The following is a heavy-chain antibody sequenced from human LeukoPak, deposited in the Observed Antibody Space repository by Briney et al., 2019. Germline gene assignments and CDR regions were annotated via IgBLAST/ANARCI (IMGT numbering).Heavy chain of an antibody. CDR2: INKDGSEK. CDR1: GFTFSSYW. V-gene: IGHV3-7*01. Sequence: GGSLRLSCAASGFTFSSYWMTWVRQAPGKGLEWVANINKDGSEKHYVDSVKGRFTISRDNAKNSLYLQMNSLRAEDTAVYYCAKVDKAAADNWGQGTLVTVSS. D-gene: IGHD6-13*01. CDR3: AKVDKAAADN. J-gene: IGHJ4*02.